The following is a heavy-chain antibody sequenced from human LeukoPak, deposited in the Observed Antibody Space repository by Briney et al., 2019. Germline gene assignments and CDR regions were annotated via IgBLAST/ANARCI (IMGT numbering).Heavy chain of an antibody. CDR1: GYIFKNHW. Sequence: GESLKISCQGAGYIFKNHWIGWVRQTPERVLEWMAIIFPGDSDARYSPSFQGRVSVSADKSIDTVYLQLDSLRASDTAIYYCARPDLGGTYYHDAFDIWGQGTMVSVSS. CDR2: IFPGDSDA. V-gene: IGHV5-51*01. CDR3: ARPDLGGTYYHDAFDI. J-gene: IGHJ3*02. D-gene: IGHD1-26*01.